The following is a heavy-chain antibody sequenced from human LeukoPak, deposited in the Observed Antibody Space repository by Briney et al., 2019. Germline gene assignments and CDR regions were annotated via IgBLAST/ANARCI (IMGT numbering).Heavy chain of an antibody. Sequence: SETLSLTCTVSGGSISSYYWSWIRQPPGKGLEWIGYIYHSGSTYYNPSLKSRVTISVDRSKNQFSLKLSSVTAADTAVYYCARDQREWFGEPMFDPWGQGTLVTVSS. J-gene: IGHJ5*02. D-gene: IGHD3-10*01. V-gene: IGHV4-59*12. CDR2: IYHSGST. CDR1: GGSISSYY. CDR3: ARDQREWFGEPMFDP.